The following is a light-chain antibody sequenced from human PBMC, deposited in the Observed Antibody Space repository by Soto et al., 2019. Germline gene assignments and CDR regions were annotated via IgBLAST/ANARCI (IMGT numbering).Light chain of an antibody. J-gene: IGKJ1*01. CDR3: MQALQTAWT. Sequence: DIVMTQSPLSLPVTPGEPASISCRSSQSLLHSNGYNYLDWYLQKPGQSPQLLIYLGSNRASGVPDRCRGRGSGTYITLKISRVEAEDVGVYYCMQALQTAWTFGQGTKVEIK. V-gene: IGKV2-28*01. CDR2: LGS. CDR1: QSLLHSNGYNY.